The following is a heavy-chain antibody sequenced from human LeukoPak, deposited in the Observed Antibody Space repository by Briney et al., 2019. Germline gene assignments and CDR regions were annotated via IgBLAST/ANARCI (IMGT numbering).Heavy chain of an antibody. CDR3: ARSRLPYSSNDEMNWFDP. CDR1: GGSISSSSYY. Sequence: SETLSLTCTVSGGSISSSSYYWGWIRQPPGKGLEWIGYIYYSGSTNYNPSLKSRVTISVDTSKNQFSLKLSSVTAADTAVYYCARSRLPYSSNDEMNWFDPWGQGTLVTVSS. J-gene: IGHJ5*02. V-gene: IGHV4-61*05. CDR2: IYYSGST. D-gene: IGHD6-13*01.